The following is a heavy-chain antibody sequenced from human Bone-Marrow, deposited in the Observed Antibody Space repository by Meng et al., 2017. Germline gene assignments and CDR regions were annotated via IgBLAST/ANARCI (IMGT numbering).Heavy chain of an antibody. V-gene: IGHV3-33*01. CDR2: IWYDGSNK. J-gene: IGHJ4*02. CDR3: AREAYSSGFAGMFNY. D-gene: IGHD3-22*01. CDR1: GFTFSSYG. Sequence: GGSLRLSCAASGFTFSSYGMHWVRQAPGKGLEWVAVIWYDGSNKYYADSVKGRFTISRDDSKNTVYLQMNSLTSEDTAVYYCAREAYSSGFAGMFNYWGQGNLVTVSS.